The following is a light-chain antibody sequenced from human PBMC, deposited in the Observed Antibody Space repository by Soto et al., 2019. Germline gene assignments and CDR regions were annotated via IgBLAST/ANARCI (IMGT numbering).Light chain of an antibody. CDR3: QSYDSTLYV. Sequence: QYVLSQPASVSWSPGHSITISCTGTSSDVGGYNYVSWYQQHPGKAPKLMIYEVSNRPSGVSNRFSGSKSGTSASLAITGLQAEDEADYYCQSYDSTLYVFGTGTKVTVL. CDR2: EVS. V-gene: IGLV2-14*01. CDR1: SSDVGGYNY. J-gene: IGLJ1*01.